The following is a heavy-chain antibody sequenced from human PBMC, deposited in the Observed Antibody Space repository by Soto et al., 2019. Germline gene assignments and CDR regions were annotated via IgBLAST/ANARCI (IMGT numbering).Heavy chain of an antibody. Sequence: QVQLQESGPGLVKPSETLSLTCTVSGGSMTGYFWSWIRQPAGKALEWIGHVYNSGNTDYNPSLASRITMAVDTSKRQFSLKVKSVTAADTAVYYCARTHWVSGTEYWGQGIPVTVSS. CDR3: ARTHWVSGTEY. CDR2: VYNSGNT. D-gene: IGHD6-19*01. J-gene: IGHJ4*02. V-gene: IGHV4-4*07. CDR1: GGSMTGYF.